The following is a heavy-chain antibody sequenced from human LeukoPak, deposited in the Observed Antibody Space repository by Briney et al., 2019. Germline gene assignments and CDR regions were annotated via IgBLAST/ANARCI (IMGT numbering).Heavy chain of an antibody. CDR1: GGTFSSHA. CDR2: IIPIFGTA. V-gene: IGHV1-69*13. J-gene: IGHJ6*02. Sequence: SVEVSCKASGGTFSSHAISWVRQAPGQGLEWMGGIIPIFGTANYAQKFQGRVTITADESTSTAYMELSSLRSEDTAVYYCAGPRGGYSSGWYGYYYGMDVWGQGTTVTVSS. D-gene: IGHD6-19*01. CDR3: AGPRGGYSSGWYGYYYGMDV.